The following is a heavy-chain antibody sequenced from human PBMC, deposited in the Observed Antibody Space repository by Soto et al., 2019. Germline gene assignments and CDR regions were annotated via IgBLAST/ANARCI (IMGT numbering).Heavy chain of an antibody. CDR3: AGGWDSYGNEYDSSGYYSDY. CDR1: GFTFSSYG. CDR2: IWYDGSNK. D-gene: IGHD3-22*01. V-gene: IGHV3-33*01. Sequence: GGSLRLSCAASGFTFSSYGMHWVRQAPGKGLEWVAVIWYDGSNKYYADSVKGRFTISRDNSKNTLYLQMNSLRAEDTAVYYCAGGWDSYGNEYDSSGYYSDYWGQGTLVTVSS. J-gene: IGHJ4*02.